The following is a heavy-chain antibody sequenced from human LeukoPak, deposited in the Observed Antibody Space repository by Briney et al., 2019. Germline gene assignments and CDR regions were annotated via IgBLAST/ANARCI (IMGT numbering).Heavy chain of an antibody. J-gene: IGHJ4*02. CDR3: ARGPAHSSGPFDC. D-gene: IGHD3-22*01. CDR1: GFSFSTCS. Sequence: PGGSLRLSCAASGFSFSTCSMNWVRQAPGKGLEWVSYIRSSGSTIYYADSVKGRFTISRDNAKNSLYLQMNSLRDEDTAVYYCARGPAHSSGPFDCWGQGTLVTVSS. V-gene: IGHV3-48*02. CDR2: IRSSGSTI.